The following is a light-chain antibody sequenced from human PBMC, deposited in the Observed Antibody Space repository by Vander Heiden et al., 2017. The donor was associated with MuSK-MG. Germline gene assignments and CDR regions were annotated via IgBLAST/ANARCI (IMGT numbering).Light chain of an antibody. J-gene: IGKJ4*01. V-gene: IGKV3-11*01. CDR1: QSVSSY. CDR3: QQRTNWPLT. CDR2: DAS. Sequence: IVLTQSPATLSLSPGERAPLPCRASQSVSSYLAWYQQKPGQAPRLLIYDASNRATGIPARFSGSGSGTDFTLTISILDPEDFAVYYCQQRTNWPLTFGGGTKVEIK.